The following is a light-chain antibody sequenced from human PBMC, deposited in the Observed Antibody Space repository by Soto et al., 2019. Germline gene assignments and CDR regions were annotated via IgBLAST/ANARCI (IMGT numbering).Light chain of an antibody. CDR2: YAS. CDR1: QTVSNN. CDR3: QQYNQWPLT. Sequence: EIVMTQSPATLTVSPGEKATLSCRASQTVSNNLAWYQQKPGQAPRLLIYYASTRATGIPARFSGSGSGTEFTLTISSLQSEHFAVYYCQQYNQWPLTFGGGTKAE. V-gene: IGKV3-15*01. J-gene: IGKJ4*01.